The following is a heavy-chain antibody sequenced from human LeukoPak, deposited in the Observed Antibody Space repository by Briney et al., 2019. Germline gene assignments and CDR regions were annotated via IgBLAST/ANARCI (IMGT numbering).Heavy chain of an antibody. Sequence: GGSLRLSCAASGFTLSSYWMHWVRQAPGKGLVWVSRFNSDGSSTSYADSVKGRFTISRDNAKNTPYLQMNSLRAEDTAVYYCATEPRGYSYGYSVFYFDYWGQGTLVTVSS. V-gene: IGHV3-74*01. J-gene: IGHJ4*02. D-gene: IGHD5-18*01. CDR2: FNSDGSST. CDR3: ATEPRGYSYGYSVFYFDY. CDR1: GFTLSSYW.